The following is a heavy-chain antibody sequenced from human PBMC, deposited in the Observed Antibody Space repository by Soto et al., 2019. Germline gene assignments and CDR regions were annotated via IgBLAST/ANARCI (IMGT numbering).Heavy chain of an antibody. V-gene: IGHV3-30*18. J-gene: IGHJ4*01. D-gene: IGHD2-2*01. CDR3: AKGRDIVLVPAAPIDY. Sequence: PGGSLRLSCAASGFTFSSYGMHWVRQAPGKGLEWVAVISYDGSNKYYADSVKGRFTISRDNSKNTLYLQMNSLRAEDTAVYYCAKGRDIVLVPAAPIDYWGHGTLVTVSS. CDR2: ISYDGSNK. CDR1: GFTFSSYG.